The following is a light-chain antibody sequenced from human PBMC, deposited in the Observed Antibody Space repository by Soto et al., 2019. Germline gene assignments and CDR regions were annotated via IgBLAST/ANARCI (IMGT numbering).Light chain of an antibody. J-gene: IGLJ2*01. V-gene: IGLV3-21*02. Sequence: SYELTQPPSVSVAPGQTATITCEGNNIGSKNVHWYQQKPGQAPALVVYDDRGRPSGVPERLSGSNSGNTATLTISRVEAGDEADHYCQVWDSTSDHVVFGGGTKLTVL. CDR1: NIGSKN. CDR3: QVWDSTSDHVV. CDR2: DDR.